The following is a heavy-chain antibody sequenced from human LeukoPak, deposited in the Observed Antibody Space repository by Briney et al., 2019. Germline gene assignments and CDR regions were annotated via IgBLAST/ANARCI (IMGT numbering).Heavy chain of an antibody. V-gene: IGHV1-46*01. CDR3: ARLSSGWYEDDY. J-gene: IGHJ4*02. CDR2: INTSGGST. CDR1: GYTFTSYY. Sequence: GASVKVSCKASGYTFTSYYMHWVRQAPGQGLEWMGIINTSGGSTSYAQKFQGRVTMTRDTSTSTVYMELSSLRSEDTAVYYCARLSSGWYEDDYCGQGTLVTVSS. D-gene: IGHD6-19*01.